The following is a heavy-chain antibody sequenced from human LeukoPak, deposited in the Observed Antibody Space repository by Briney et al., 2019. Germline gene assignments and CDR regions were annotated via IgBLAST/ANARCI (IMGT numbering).Heavy chain of an antibody. V-gene: IGHV4-59*08. J-gene: IGHJ4*02. Sequence: SETLSLTCTVSGGHISSYYWRWIRQPPGKGLEWIGYIYYSGSTNYNPSLKSRVTISVYTSKNQFSLKLSSVTAADTAVYYCARQTGIAPFDYWGQGTLVTVSS. CDR1: GGHISSYY. D-gene: IGHD1-1*01. CDR3: ARQTGIAPFDY. CDR2: IYYSGST.